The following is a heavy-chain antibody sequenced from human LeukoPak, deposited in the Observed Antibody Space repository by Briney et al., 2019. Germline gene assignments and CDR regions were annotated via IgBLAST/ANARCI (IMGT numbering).Heavy chain of an antibody. CDR3: AKGGGYYYYYMDV. D-gene: IGHD4-23*01. Sequence: GGSLRLSCAASGFTFSSYGMHWVRQAPGKGLEWVAFIRYDGSNKYYADSVKGRFTIPRDNSKNTLYLQMNSLRAEDTAVYYCAKGGGYYYYYMDVWGKGTTVTVSS. V-gene: IGHV3-30*02. CDR1: GFTFSSYG. CDR2: IRYDGSNK. J-gene: IGHJ6*03.